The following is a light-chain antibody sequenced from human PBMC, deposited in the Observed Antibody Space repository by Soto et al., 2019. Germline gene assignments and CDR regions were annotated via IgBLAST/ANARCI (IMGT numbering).Light chain of an antibody. J-gene: IGKJ1*01. Sequence: EVVITQSPGTVSVSHVQRDSLSCRASQSVSSNLAWYQQKPGQAPRLLIYAASTRATGIPTRFSGSGSGTDFTLTISRLEPEDCAVYYCQQFGGSLTWTFGQGTKVDIK. CDR1: QSVSSN. CDR2: AAS. CDR3: QQFGGSLTWT. V-gene: IGKV3-20*01.